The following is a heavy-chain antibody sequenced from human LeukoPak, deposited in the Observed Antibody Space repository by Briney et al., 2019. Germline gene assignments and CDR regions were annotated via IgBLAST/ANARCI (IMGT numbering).Heavy chain of an antibody. J-gene: IGHJ5*02. CDR2: ISGAGDIA. CDR3: AKVKSSLTLIGA. V-gene: IGHV3-23*01. D-gene: IGHD2-8*01. Sequence: PGGSLRLSCAASGFLFSRCAMSWVRQAPGKGLEWVSSISGAGDIAHYAKSVKGRFTISRDNSGNTLYVQMDSLRAEDTAVYYCAKVKSSLTLIGAWGQGTLVTVSS. CDR1: GFLFSRCA.